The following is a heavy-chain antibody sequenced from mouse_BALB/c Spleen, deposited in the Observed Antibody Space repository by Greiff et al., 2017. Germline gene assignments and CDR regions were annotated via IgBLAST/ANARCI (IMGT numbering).Heavy chain of an antibody. CDR1: GYTFTSYW. Sequence: EVQLQQSGTVLARPGASVKMSCKASGYTFTSYWMHWVKQRPGQGLEWIGAIYPGNSDTSYNQKFKGKAKLTAVTSTSTAYMELSSLTNEDSAVYYCTRSDYYGSSHWYFDVWGAGTTVTVAS. D-gene: IGHD1-1*01. V-gene: IGHV1-5*01. J-gene: IGHJ1*01. CDR3: TRSDYYGSSHWYFDV. CDR2: IYPGNSDT.